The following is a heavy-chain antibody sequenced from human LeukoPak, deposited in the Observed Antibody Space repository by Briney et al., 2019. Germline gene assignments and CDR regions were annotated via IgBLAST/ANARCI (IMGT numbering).Heavy chain of an antibody. J-gene: IGHJ6*03. CDR1: GFTFSNYN. Sequence: GGSLRLSCAASGFTFSNYNMNWVRQAPGKGLEWVSSISSSSSYIYYADSVKGRFTISRDNAKNSLYLQMNSLRAEDTAVYYCARDGYCSSTSCFRPRYYYMDVWGKGTTVTVSS. CDR3: ARDGYCSSTSCFRPRYYYMDV. D-gene: IGHD2-2*03. V-gene: IGHV3-21*01. CDR2: ISSSSSYI.